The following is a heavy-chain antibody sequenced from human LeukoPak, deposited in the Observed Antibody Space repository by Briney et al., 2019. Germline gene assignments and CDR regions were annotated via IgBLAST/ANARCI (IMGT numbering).Heavy chain of an antibody. CDR2: VSYSGST. CDR1: GGSVSSGSYY. D-gene: IGHD1-1*01. Sequence: PSETLSLTCTVSGGSVSSGSYYWSWIRQPPGKGLEWIGYVSYSGSTNYNPSLKSRVTISVDTSKNQFSLKLSSVTAPDTAVYYCVRHGTQKYVADYWGQGTLVTVSS. V-gene: IGHV4-61*01. CDR3: VRHGTQKYVADY. J-gene: IGHJ4*02.